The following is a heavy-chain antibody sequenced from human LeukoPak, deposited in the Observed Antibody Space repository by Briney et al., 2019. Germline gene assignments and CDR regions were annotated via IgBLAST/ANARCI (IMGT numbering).Heavy chain of an antibody. CDR2: INHGGSI. J-gene: IGHJ4*02. D-gene: IGHD7-27*01. Sequence: KSSETLSLTCAVYGGSFSGYYWSWIRQPPGKGLEWLGEINHGGSINYNPSLKSRVTVSVDTSKNQFSLKLNSVTAADTAVYYCARRPGTFDYWGQGTLVTVSS. CDR1: GGSFSGYY. CDR3: ARRPGTFDY. V-gene: IGHV4-34*01.